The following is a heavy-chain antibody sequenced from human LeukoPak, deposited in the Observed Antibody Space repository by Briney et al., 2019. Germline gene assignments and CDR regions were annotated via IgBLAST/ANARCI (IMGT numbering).Heavy chain of an antibody. D-gene: IGHD1-7*01. CDR3: ARVPGGGTAAN. CDR1: GGSVSGGSYY. J-gene: IGHJ3*01. V-gene: IGHV4-61*01. Sequence: TSETLSLTCTVSGGSVSGGSYYWSWIRQPPGKGLEWIGYIYYSGSTNYNPSLKSRVTISVDMSKNQFSLRLSSVTTADTAVYYCARVPGGGTAANWGQGTMVTVSS. CDR2: IYYSGST.